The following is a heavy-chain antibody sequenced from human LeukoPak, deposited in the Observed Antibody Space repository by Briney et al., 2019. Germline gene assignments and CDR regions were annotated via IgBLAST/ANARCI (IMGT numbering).Heavy chain of an antibody. CDR2: IYYSGST. CDR3: ARLGAKYYYYYMDV. Sequence: SETLSLTCAVYGGSFSSYYWGWIRQPPGKGLEWIGSIYYSGSTYYNPSLKSRVTISVDTSKNQFSLKLSSVTAADTAVYYCARLGAKYYYYYMDVWGKGTTVTISS. J-gene: IGHJ6*03. D-gene: IGHD3-16*01. V-gene: IGHV4-39*01. CDR1: GGSFSSYY.